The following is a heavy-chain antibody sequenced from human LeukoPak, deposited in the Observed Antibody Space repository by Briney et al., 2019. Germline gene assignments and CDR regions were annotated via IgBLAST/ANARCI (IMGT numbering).Heavy chain of an antibody. V-gene: IGHV4-34*01. D-gene: IGHD6-19*01. CDR1: GGSFIGYY. Sequence: SGTLSLTCAVYGGSFIGYYWSWIRRPPGKGLEWIGEINHSGCTNYNPSLKSEVTISVDTSKNQFSLKLSSVTAADTAVYYCARVGIAVAGTFDYWGQGTLVTVSS. CDR2: INHSGCT. CDR3: ARVGIAVAGTFDY. J-gene: IGHJ4*02.